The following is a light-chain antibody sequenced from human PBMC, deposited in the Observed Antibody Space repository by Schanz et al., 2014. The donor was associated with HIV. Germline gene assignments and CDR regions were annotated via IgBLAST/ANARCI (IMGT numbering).Light chain of an antibody. V-gene: IGLV1-40*01. CDR2: GNT. CDR3: LSYDRSLSGPYL. Sequence: QSVLTQPPSVSGAPGQRVTISCTGSRSNIGAGYDVHWYQHLPGTAPKVLIYGNTNRPSGVPDRFSGSKSGTAASLAISGLQAEDEADYYCLSYDRSLSGPYLFGTGTKLTV. CDR1: RSNIGAGYD. J-gene: IGLJ1*01.